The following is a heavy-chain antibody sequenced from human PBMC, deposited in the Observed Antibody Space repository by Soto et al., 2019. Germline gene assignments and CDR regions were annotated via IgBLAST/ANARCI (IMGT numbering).Heavy chain of an antibody. CDR2: VYYSGST. J-gene: IGHJ4*02. Sequence: PSETLSLTCTLSGGSIGRSDNYWVWIRQPPGKGLEWIGHVYYSGSTDQSPSLKSRVTISVDTSKNPFSLKLNSVTAADTTVYYCARIPRTNWGIDFWGPGTLVTVSS. V-gene: IGHV4-39*01. CDR3: ARIPRTNWGIDF. CDR1: GGSIGRSDNY. D-gene: IGHD7-27*01.